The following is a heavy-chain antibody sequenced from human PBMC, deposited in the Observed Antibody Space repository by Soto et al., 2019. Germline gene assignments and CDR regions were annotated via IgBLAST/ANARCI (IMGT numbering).Heavy chain of an antibody. CDR2: IIPIFGTA. CDR1: GGTFSSYA. V-gene: IGHV1-69*01. J-gene: IGHJ5*02. D-gene: IGHD2-15*01. Sequence: QVQLVQSGAEVKKPGSSVKVSCKASGGTFSSYAISWVRQAPGQGLEWMGVIIPIFGTANYAQKFQGRVTITADESTSTAYMELSSLRSEHTAVYYCASLGYCSGGSCPWGQGTLVTVSS. CDR3: ASLGYCSGGSCP.